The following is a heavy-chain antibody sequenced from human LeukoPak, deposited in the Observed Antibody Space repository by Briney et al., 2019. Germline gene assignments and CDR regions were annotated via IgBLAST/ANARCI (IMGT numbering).Heavy chain of an antibody. CDR1: GVSVSSRDYY. J-gene: IGHJ4*02. CDR3: ASGYSSGPFDY. D-gene: IGHD2-15*01. CDR2: SYYTGST. V-gene: IGHV4-39*07. Sequence: SETLSLTCTVSGVSVSSRDYYWGWIRQPPGKGLEWIESSYYTGSTYYNPSLKSRVTMSVDTSGNQFSLTLTSVTAADTAVYYCASGYSSGPFDYWGQGTLVTVSS.